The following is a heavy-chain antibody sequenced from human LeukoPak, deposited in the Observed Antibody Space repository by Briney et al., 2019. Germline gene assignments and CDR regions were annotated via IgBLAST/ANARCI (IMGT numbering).Heavy chain of an antibody. Sequence: KPSETLSLTCTVSGGSISSYYWSWIRQPPGKGLEWIGYIYYSGSTNYNPSLKSRVTISVDTSKNQFSLKLSSVTAADTAVYYCARVGHDHSTYYYYYYMDVWGKGTTVTVSS. V-gene: IGHV4-59*01. CDR1: GGSISSYY. D-gene: IGHD4-11*01. J-gene: IGHJ6*03. CDR3: ARVGHDHSTYYYYYYMDV. CDR2: IYYSGST.